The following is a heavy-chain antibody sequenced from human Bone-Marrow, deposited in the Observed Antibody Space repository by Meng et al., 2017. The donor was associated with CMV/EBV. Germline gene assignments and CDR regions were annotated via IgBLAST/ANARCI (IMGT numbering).Heavy chain of an antibody. Sequence: GESLKISCAASGFTVSSNYMSRVRQAPGKGLEWVSVIYSGGSTYYADSVKGRFTISRDNSKNTLYLQMNSLRAEDTAVYYCAKGGGGHSSGWYGALDYWGQGTLVTVSS. D-gene: IGHD6-19*01. CDR1: GFTVSSNY. V-gene: IGHV3-53*01. CDR3: AKGGGGHSSGWYGALDY. J-gene: IGHJ4*02. CDR2: IYSGGST.